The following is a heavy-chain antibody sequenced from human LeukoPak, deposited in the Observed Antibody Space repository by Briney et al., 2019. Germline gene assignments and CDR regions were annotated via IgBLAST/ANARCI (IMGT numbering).Heavy chain of an antibody. CDR3: AKSSYYDSSGYYREYYFDY. Sequence: SGGSLRLSCAASGFSFSTYAMSWVRQAPGKGLEWVSTISGSGDNTYYADSLKGRFTISRDSSKNTLYLQMNSLRAEDTAVYYCAKSSYYDSSGYYREYYFDYWGQGTLVTVSS. CDR2: ISGSGDNT. V-gene: IGHV3-23*01. J-gene: IGHJ4*02. CDR1: GFSFSTYA. D-gene: IGHD3-22*01.